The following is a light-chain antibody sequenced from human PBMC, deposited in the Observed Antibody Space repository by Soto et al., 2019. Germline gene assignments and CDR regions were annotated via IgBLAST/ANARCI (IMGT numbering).Light chain of an antibody. Sequence: EIVLTQSPATLSLAPEERATLSCRASQSVNSYLAWYQQKPGQAPRLLIYDASNRATGIPARFSGSGSGTDFILTISSLEPEDFAVYYWPQRSNWITFGQGTRLEIE. V-gene: IGKV3-11*01. CDR2: DAS. CDR3: PQRSNWIT. J-gene: IGKJ5*01. CDR1: QSVNSY.